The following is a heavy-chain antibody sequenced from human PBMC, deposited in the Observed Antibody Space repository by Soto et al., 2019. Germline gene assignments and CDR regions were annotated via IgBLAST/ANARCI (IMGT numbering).Heavy chain of an antibody. V-gene: IGHV3-30*03. CDR2: ISRDGGTK. CDR1: GFTVSTYG. Sequence: QVQLVESGGGLVQPGRSLRLSCAVSGFTVSTYGMHWVRQAPGKGLERVAVISRDGGTKYYADSVKGRFTISRDNSRNPLFLEMNRLRGGDMAVYYCTGEVASGYWGQGTLVTVSS. D-gene: IGHD2-8*02. J-gene: IGHJ4*02. CDR3: TGEVASGY.